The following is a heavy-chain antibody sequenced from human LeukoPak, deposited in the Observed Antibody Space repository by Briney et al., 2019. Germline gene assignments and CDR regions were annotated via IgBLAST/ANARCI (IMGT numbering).Heavy chain of an antibody. J-gene: IGHJ5*02. CDR1: GFAFYNYA. CDR3: AKPPPDNYHYYYGFDP. CDR2: ISGSGGST. V-gene: IGHV3-23*01. Sequence: PGGSLRLSCAASGFAFYNYAMNWVRQAPGKGLECVSVISGSGGSTHYADSVKGRFTISRDNSKNTLYLQMNSLRAEDTAVYYCAKPPPDNYHYYYGFDPWGQGTLVTVSS. D-gene: IGHD5-24*01.